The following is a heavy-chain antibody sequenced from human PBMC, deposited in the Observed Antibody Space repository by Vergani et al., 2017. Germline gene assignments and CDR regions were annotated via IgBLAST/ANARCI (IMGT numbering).Heavy chain of an antibody. D-gene: IGHD1-1*01. Sequence: EVQLVESGGGLVKPGGSLRLSCAASGFTFSSYSMNWVRQAPGKGLEWVSSISSSSSYIYYADSVKGRFTISRDNAKNSLYLQMNSLRAEDTAVYYCAGDHRGNGIPSNWGQGTLVTVSS. J-gene: IGHJ4*02. V-gene: IGHV3-21*01. CDR1: GFTFSSYS. CDR2: ISSSSSYI. CDR3: AGDHRGNGIPSN.